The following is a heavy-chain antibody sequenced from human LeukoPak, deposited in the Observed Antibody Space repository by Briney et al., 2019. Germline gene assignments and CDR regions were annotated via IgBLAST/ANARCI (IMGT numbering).Heavy chain of an antibody. V-gene: IGHV5-51*01. D-gene: IGHD6-13*01. CDR3: ARHHTSSISDYFDY. Sequence: GESLKISCKGSGYSFISYWIGWVRQMPGKGLECMGIIYPGDSDTRYSPSFQGQVTISADKSISTAYLQWSSLRASDTAIYYCARHHTSSISDYFDYWGQGTLVTVSS. CDR1: GYSFISYW. J-gene: IGHJ4*02. CDR2: IYPGDSDT.